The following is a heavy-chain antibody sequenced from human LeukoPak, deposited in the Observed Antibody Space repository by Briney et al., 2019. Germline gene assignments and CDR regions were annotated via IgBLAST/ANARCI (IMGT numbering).Heavy chain of an antibody. V-gene: IGHV3-7*03. J-gene: IGHJ6*02. CDR2: VNRDGSET. CDR1: GFTLSNHW. Sequence: GRSLRLSCAAPGFTLSNHWMTWVRQVPGRGPEWVANVNRDGSETYYLDSVKGRFTISKDNAKNSLYLQMNSLRAEDTALYHCARNNGMDVWGQGTTVIVSS. CDR3: ARNNGMDV.